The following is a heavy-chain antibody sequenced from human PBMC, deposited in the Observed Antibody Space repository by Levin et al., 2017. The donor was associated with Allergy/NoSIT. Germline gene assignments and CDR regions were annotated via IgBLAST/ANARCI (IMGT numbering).Heavy chain of an antibody. D-gene: IGHD2-15*01. V-gene: IGHV3-30-3*01. CDR3: APSPVIGANVDL. CDR1: GFTFTTYA. CDR2: ISYDGSNR. Sequence: GESLKISCAASGFTFTTYAMHWVRQAPGKGLEWVAVISYDGSNRYYADSVRDRFTISRDNSKNTLFLQMDSLRAEDAAVYYCAPSPVIGANVDLWGRGVLVTVSS. J-gene: IGHJ5*02.